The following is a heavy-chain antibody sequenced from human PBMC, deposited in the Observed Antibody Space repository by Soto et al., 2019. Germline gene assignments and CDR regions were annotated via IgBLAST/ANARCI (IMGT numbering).Heavy chain of an antibody. V-gene: IGHV5-51*01. J-gene: IGHJ6*02. D-gene: IGHD3-10*01. CDR2: IYPGDSDT. CDR3: ARHPMVQGPKSDYYYGMDV. Sequence: GESLKISCKGSGYSFTSYWIGWVRQMPGKGLEWMGIIYPGDSDTRYSPSFQGQVTISADKSISTAYLQWSSLKASDTAMYYCARHPMVQGPKSDYYYGMDVWGQGTTVTVSS. CDR1: GYSFTSYW.